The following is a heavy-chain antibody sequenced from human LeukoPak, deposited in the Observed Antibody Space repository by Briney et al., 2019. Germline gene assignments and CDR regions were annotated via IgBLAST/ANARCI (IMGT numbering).Heavy chain of an antibody. V-gene: IGHV3-23*01. CDR3: AKNEYYGSGSYYFDY. CDR2: ISGGGGSI. J-gene: IGHJ4*02. CDR1: GFTFSSYA. Sequence: GGSLRLSCAASGFTFSSYAMSWVRQAPGKGLKWVSSISGGGGSIYHADSVKGRFTISRVNSKNTLYLQMNSLRAEDTAVYYCAKNEYYGSGSYYFDYWGQGTLVTVSS. D-gene: IGHD3-10*01.